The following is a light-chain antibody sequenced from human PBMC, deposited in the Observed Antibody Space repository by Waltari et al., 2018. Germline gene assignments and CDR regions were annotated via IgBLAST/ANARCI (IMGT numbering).Light chain of an antibody. Sequence: EVVMTQSPATLSGSPGERATLSCRARQNVKHKLAWYQQKPGQAPRLLVYGASTTATGLPARFSGSGSGTEFTLTISSLQSEAFAVYYCHQYNSLPPFTFGQGTKLEIK. CDR1: QNVKHK. V-gene: IGKV3-15*01. CDR2: GAS. J-gene: IGKJ2*01. CDR3: HQYNSLPPFT.